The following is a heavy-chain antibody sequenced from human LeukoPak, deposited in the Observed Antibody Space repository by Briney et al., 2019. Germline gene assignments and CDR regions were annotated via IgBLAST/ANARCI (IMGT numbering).Heavy chain of an antibody. J-gene: IGHJ1*01. D-gene: IGHD2-8*02. CDR1: GFTFSSYW. CDR2: INKDGSEK. V-gene: IGHV3-7*01. CDR3: ARELVVGPAEYFQN. Sequence: GSLRLSCAASGFTFSSYWMSWVRQTPGKGLEWVANINKDGSEKYYMDSVRCRFTISRDNAKNSLSLQMNSLRVEDTAVYYCARELVVGPAEYFQNWGQGTLVTVSS.